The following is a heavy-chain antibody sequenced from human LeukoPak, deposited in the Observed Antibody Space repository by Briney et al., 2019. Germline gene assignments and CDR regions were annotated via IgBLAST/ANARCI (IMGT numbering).Heavy chain of an antibody. CDR3: ARGKEMATQIDY. Sequence: PSQTLSLTCTVSGGSISSGSYYWSWIRQPAGKGLEWIGRIYTSGSTNYNPSLKSRVTISVDTSKNQFSLKLSSVTAADTAVYYCARGKEMATQIDYWGQGTLVTVSS. J-gene: IGHJ4*02. V-gene: IGHV4-61*02. CDR1: GGSISSGSYY. CDR2: IYTSGST. D-gene: IGHD5-24*01.